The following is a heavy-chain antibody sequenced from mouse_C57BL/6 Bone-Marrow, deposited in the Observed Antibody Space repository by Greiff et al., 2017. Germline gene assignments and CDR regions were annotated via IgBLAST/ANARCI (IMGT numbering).Heavy chain of an antibody. CDR2: IHPNSGST. CDR1: GYTFTSYW. J-gene: IGHJ3*01. Sequence: QVQLQQSGAELVKPGASVKLSCKASGYTFTSYWMHWVKQRPGRGLEWIGMIHPNSGSTNYNEKFKSKATLTVDKSSSTAYMQLSGLTSEDSAVYYCARGVYYDYEDAWFAYWGQGTLVTVSA. CDR3: ARGVYYDYEDAWFAY. D-gene: IGHD2-4*01. V-gene: IGHV1-64*01.